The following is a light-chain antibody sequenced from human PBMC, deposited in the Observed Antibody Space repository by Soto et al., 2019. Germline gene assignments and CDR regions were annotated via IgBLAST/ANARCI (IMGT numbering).Light chain of an antibody. CDR3: CSYADSSTPWV. CDR1: SSDVGGYNL. CDR2: EGS. V-gene: IGLV2-23*01. Sequence: QSALAQPASVSGSPGQSITISCTGTSSDVGGYNLVSWYQHHPGKAPKLMIYEGSKRPSGVSNRVSGSNSGNTASLTIAGLQAEDEADYYCCSYADSSTPWVFGGGTKLTVL. J-gene: IGLJ3*02.